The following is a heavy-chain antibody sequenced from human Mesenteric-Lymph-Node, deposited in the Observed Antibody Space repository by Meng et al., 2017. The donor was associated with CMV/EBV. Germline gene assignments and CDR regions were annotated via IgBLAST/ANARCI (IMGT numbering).Heavy chain of an antibody. V-gene: IGHV1-18*04. CDR3: SRAAVVVPAAIAFYYYGMDV. J-gene: IGHJ6*02. CDR1: GYTFTSYY. CDR2: ISAYNGNT. D-gene: IGHD2-2*02. Sequence: ASVKVSCKASGYTFTSYYMHWVRQAPGQGLEWMGWISAYNGNTNYAQKLQGRVTMTTDTSTSTAYMELRSLRSDDTAVYYCSRAAVVVPAAIAFYYYGMDVWGQGTTVTVSS.